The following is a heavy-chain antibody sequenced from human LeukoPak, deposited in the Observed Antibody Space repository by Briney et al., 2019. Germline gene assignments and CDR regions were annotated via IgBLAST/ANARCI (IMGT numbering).Heavy chain of an antibody. CDR2: IYYSGST. V-gene: IGHV4-59*08. D-gene: IGHD2-2*01. J-gene: IGHJ6*02. CDR1: GGSISSYY. Sequence: SETLSLTCTVSGGSISSYYWSWIRQPPGKGLEWIGYIYYSGSTNYNPSLKSRATISVDTSKNQFSLKLSSVTAADTAVYYCARRCSSTSCYGIGMDVWGQGTTVTVSS. CDR3: ARRCSSTSCYGIGMDV.